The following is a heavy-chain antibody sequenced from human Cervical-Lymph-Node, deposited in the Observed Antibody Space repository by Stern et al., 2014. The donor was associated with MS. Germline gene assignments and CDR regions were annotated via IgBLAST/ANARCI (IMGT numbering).Heavy chain of an antibody. CDR2: IFPGGSDI. Sequence: VQLVQSGPEVKRPGESLKISCQASGYTFTSYWIGWVRQMPGKGLEWIAIIFPGGSDIRYSPSFPGQVTISADKSSSTAYLQWNNLKASDTAIYYCARQRYFDYWGQGTLVTVSS. CDR1: GYTFTSYW. CDR3: ARQRYFDY. V-gene: IGHV5-51*01. J-gene: IGHJ4*02.